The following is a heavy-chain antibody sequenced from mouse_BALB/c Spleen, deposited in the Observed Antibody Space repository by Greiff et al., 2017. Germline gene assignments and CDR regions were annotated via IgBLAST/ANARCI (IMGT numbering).Heavy chain of an antibody. CDR2: IYPYNDGT. D-gene: IGHD2-14*01. CDR3: ARLYDGHYYAMDY. J-gene: IGHJ4*01. V-gene: IGHV1-14*01. CDR1: GYTFTSHV. Sequence: VQPKQSGPELVKPGASVKMLCKASGYTFTSHVMHWVKQKPGQGLEWIGYIYPYNDGTKYNEKFKGKATLTTDKSSSTAYMELSSLTSEDSTVYYCARLYDGHYYAMDYWGQGTAVTVAS.